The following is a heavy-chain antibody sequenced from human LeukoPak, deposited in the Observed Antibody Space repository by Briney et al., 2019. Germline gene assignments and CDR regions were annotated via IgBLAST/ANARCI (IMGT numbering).Heavy chain of an antibody. CDR2: IYYSGST. CDR1: GGSISSGDYY. V-gene: IGHV4-61*08. CDR3: ARATVGYSIDF. J-gene: IGHJ4*02. Sequence: SETLSLTCTVSGGSISSGDYYWSWIRQPPGKGLEWIGYIYYSGSTNYNPSLKSRVTISVDTSKNQFSLKLSSVTAADTAVYYCARATVGYSIDFWGQGTLVTVSS. D-gene: IGHD1-26*01.